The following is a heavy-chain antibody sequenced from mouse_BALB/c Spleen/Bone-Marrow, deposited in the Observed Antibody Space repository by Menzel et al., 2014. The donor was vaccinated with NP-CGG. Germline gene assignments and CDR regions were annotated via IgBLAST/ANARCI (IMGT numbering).Heavy chain of an antibody. CDR3: ARGGGFAF. CDR2: IFPGIGTT. Sequence: VQLQQSGTELVKPGASVKLSCKTPGFTFTSYWIQWVKRRPGQGLGWIGEIFPGIGTTSYNEKFKGKARLTIDTSSNTAYMELSSLTYEDSAVYFCARGGGFAFWGQGTLVTVSA. J-gene: IGHJ3*01. V-gene: IGHV1S132*01. CDR1: GFTFTSYW.